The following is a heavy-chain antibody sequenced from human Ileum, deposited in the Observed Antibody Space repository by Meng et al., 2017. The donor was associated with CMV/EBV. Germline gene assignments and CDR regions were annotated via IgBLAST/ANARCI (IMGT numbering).Heavy chain of an antibody. J-gene: IGHJ1*01. Sequence: SETLSLTCTVSGDSISSSTYYWGWIRQPPGKGLDWIASFYYSGTTYYNPSLKSRVTISVDTSKDQFSLNLSSVTAADTAVYYCARGARYCSSTGCPQYFQHWGQGTLVTVSS. D-gene: IGHD2-2*01. CDR1: GDSISSSTYY. CDR2: FYYSGTT. V-gene: IGHV4-39*07. CDR3: ARGARYCSSTGCPQYFQH.